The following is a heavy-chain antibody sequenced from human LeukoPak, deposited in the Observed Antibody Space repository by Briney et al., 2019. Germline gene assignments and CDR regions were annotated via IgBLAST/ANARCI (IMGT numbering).Heavy chain of an antibody. Sequence: GSLRLSCAASGFTFSSYPLHWVRQAPGKGLEWVAVISYDGTNKYYTDSVKGRFTISRDNSKDTLYLRMDSLRAGDTAVYYCARDGAVAGSDAFDIWGQGTMVIVSS. V-gene: IGHV3-30-3*01. CDR1: GFTFSSYP. CDR2: ISYDGTNK. CDR3: ARDGAVAGSDAFDI. J-gene: IGHJ3*02. D-gene: IGHD6-19*01.